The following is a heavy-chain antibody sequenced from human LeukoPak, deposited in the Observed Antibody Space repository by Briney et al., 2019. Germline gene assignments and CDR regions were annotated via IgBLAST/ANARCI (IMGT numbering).Heavy chain of an antibody. V-gene: IGHV3-48*02. Sequence: GGSLRLSCAASGFTFSSYSMNWVRQAPGKGLEWVSYISSSSSTIYYADSVKGRFTISRDNAKNSLYLQMNSLRDEDTAVYYCARDQERYSYGHGFDYWGQGALVTVSS. CDR1: GFTFSSYS. D-gene: IGHD5-18*01. J-gene: IGHJ4*02. CDR3: ARDQERYSYGHGFDY. CDR2: ISSSSSTI.